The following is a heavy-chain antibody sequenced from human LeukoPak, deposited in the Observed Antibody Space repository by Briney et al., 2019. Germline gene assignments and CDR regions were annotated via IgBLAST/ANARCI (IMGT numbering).Heavy chain of an antibody. V-gene: IGHV3-7*01. CDR3: ARTSGYCSGGSCYPYYFDY. CDR2: IKKGGSER. Sequence: GGSLRLSCAASGFTFSIYWMSWVRQAPGKGLEWVANIKKGGSERYYVDSVKGRFTISRDNAKNSLYLQMNSLRAEDTAVYYCARTSGYCSGGSCYPYYFDYWGQGTLVTVSS. J-gene: IGHJ4*02. D-gene: IGHD2-15*01. CDR1: GFTFSIYW.